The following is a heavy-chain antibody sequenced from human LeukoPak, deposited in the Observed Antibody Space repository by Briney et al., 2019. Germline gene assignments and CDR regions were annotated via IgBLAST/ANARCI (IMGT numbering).Heavy chain of an antibody. V-gene: IGHV3-11*01. D-gene: IGHD2-15*01. CDR3: SRVLRYSSRDNCDSGSLGSMAV. Sequence: GGSLRLSCAASGFTFSDYNMRWIRQAPGKGLEWVASISRSGSTKYYADSVKGRFTISRDNAKNSLFLQMNSLRAKDTAVYNFSRVLRYSSRDNCDSGSLGSMAVWGKGTSVTISS. CDR1: GFTFSDYN. J-gene: IGHJ6*03. CDR2: ISRSGSTK.